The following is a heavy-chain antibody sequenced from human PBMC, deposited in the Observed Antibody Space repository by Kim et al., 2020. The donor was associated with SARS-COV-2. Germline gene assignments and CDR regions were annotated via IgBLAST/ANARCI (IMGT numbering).Heavy chain of an antibody. D-gene: IGHD3-16*01. CDR3: ARGITWISLRGAFDI. CDR2: ISYDGSNK. V-gene: IGHV3-30-3*01. J-gene: IGHJ3*02. CDR1: GFTFSSYA. Sequence: GGSLRLSCAASGFTFSSYAMHWVRQAPGKGLEWVAVISYDGSNKYYADSVKGRFTISRDNSKNTLYLQMNSLRAEDTAVYYCARGITWISLRGAFDIWGQGTMVTVSS.